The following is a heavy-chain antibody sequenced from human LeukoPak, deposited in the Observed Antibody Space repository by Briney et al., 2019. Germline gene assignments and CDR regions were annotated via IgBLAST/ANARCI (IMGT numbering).Heavy chain of an antibody. V-gene: IGHV1-69*13. D-gene: IGHD3-22*01. Sequence: GASVKVSCKASGGTFSSYAISWVRQAPGQGLEWMGGIIPIFGTANYAQKFQGRVTITADESTSTACMELSSLRSEDTAVYYCARDPSEYDSSGYYPYFDYWGQGTLVTVSS. CDR1: GGTFSSYA. CDR3: ARDPSEYDSSGYYPYFDY. J-gene: IGHJ4*02. CDR2: IIPIFGTA.